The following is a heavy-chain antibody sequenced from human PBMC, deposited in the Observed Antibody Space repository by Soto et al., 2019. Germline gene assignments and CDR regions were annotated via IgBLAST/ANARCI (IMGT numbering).Heavy chain of an antibody. J-gene: IGHJ6*02. CDR1: EYTSTGYY. D-gene: IGHD5-12*01. Sequence: ASVKVSCKASEYTSTGYYMHWARQAPGQGREWMGWINPHSGGTNYAQKVQGWVTMTRDTSIRTAYMELSRLRSDDTAVYYCARDRSYSGYIYYYGMDVWRQGTRLSASS. CDR2: INPHSGGT. V-gene: IGHV1-2*04. CDR3: ARDRSYSGYIYYYGMDV.